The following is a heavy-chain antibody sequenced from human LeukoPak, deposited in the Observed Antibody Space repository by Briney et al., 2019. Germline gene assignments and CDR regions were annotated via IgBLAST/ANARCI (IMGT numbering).Heavy chain of an antibody. CDR2: IYYSGST. Sequence: SETLSLTCTVSGGSISSYYWSWIRQPPGKGLEWIGYIYYSGSTNYNPSLKSRVTISVDTSKNQFSLRLSSVTAADTAVYYCARWGSVYPLDSGASGAFDIWGQGTTVTVSS. J-gene: IGHJ3*02. CDR1: GGSISSYY. D-gene: IGHD3-16*01. V-gene: IGHV4-59*01. CDR3: ARWGSVYPLDSGASGAFDI.